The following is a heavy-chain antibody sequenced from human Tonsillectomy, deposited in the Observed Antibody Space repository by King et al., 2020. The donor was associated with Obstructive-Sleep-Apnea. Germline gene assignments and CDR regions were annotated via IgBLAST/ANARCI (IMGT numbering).Heavy chain of an antibody. CDR3: ARVYGSYSYYFDY. J-gene: IGHJ4*02. CDR1: GFTFSSYS. Sequence: VQLVESGGGLVKPGGSLRLSCAASGFTFSSYSMNWVRQAPGKGLEGVSSISISSSYIYYADSLKGRFTISRDNAKNSLYLQMNSLRAEDTAVYYCARVYGSYSYYFDYWGQGTLVTVSS. CDR2: ISISSSYI. D-gene: IGHD1-26*01. V-gene: IGHV3-21*01.